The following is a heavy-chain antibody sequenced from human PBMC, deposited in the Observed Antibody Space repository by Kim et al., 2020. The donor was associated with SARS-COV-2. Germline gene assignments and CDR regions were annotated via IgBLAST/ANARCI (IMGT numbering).Heavy chain of an antibody. CDR3: ARQSGGHFNF. CDR2: IFPYDSDA. J-gene: IGHJ4*02. V-gene: IGHV5-51*01. D-gene: IGHD3-10*01. CDR1: GYTFTTYF. Sequence: GESLKISCEASGYTFTTYFIAWVRQMPGKGLEWMAMIFPYDSDAKYNPSFRGQVTVSVDKSINTAYLQWRSLKAPDTAVYYGARQSGGHFNFWGPGTLVTVSS.